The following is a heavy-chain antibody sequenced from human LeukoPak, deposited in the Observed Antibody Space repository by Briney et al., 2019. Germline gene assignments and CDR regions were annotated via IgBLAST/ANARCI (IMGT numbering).Heavy chain of an antibody. D-gene: IGHD6-13*01. CDR3: AKGIGAASDY. V-gene: IGHV3-23*01. CDR2: ISGSGGST. Sequence: GGSLRLSCAASGFTFSSYAMSWVRQAPGKGLEWVSAISGSGGSTYYPDPVRGRITISRDNSKNTLYLQMNSLRAEDTAVYYCAKGIGAASDYWGQGTLVTVSS. CDR1: GFTFSSYA. J-gene: IGHJ4*02.